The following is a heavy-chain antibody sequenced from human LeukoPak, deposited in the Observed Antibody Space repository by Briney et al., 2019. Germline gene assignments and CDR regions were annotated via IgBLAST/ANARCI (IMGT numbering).Heavy chain of an antibody. CDR3: AREIPKIAARPGPPDY. Sequence: GGSLGLSCAASGFTLSSYWMSWVRQAPGKGLEWVANRKQDGSEKYYVDSVKGRFTISRDNAKNSLYLQMNSLRAEDTAVYYCAREIPKIAARPGPPDYWGQGTLVTVSS. J-gene: IGHJ4*02. V-gene: IGHV3-7*01. CDR1: GFTLSSYW. CDR2: RKQDGSEK. D-gene: IGHD6-6*01.